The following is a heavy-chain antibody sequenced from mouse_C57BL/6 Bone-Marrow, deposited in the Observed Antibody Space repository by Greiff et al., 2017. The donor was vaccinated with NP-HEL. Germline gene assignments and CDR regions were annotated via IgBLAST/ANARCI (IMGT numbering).Heavy chain of an antibody. V-gene: IGHV1-50*01. CDR3: ARERGNLFDY. Sequence: QVQLQQPGAELVKPGASVKLSCKASGYTFTSYWMQWVKQRPGQGLEWIGEIDPSDSYTNYNQKFKGKATLTVDTSSSTAYMQLSSLTAEDSAVYYCARERGNLFDYWGKGTTLTVAS. J-gene: IGHJ2*01. CDR1: GYTFTSYW. D-gene: IGHD2-1*01. CDR2: IDPSDSYT.